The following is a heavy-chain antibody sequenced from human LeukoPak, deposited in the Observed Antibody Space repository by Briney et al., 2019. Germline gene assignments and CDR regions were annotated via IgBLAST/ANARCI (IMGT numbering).Heavy chain of an antibody. J-gene: IGHJ4*02. CDR3: AKGNYDFWSGPVY. Sequence: GWSLGLSCAAAGFTFDDHAMHWVRQAPGKCLEWVSAISWNSGSIGYADSVKGRFTISRDNAKNSLYLQMNSLRAEDTALYYCAKGNYDFWSGPVYWGQGTLVTVSS. V-gene: IGHV3-9*01. D-gene: IGHD3-3*01. CDR1: GFTFDDHA. CDR2: ISWNSGSI.